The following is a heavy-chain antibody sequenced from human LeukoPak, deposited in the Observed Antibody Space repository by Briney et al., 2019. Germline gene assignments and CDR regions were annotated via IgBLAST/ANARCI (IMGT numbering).Heavy chain of an antibody. CDR2: INHSGIT. J-gene: IGHJ4*02. D-gene: IGHD3-10*01. CDR3: ARHRGGFGRRGFDY. CDR1: GGSFSDYY. V-gene: IGHV4-34*01. Sequence: SETLSLTCAVYGGSFSDYYWSWIRQPPGKGLEYIGEINHSGITNYNPSLMSRVTISVDTSKNQFSLKLSSVTAADTAVYYCARHRGGFGRRGFDYWGQGTLVTVSS.